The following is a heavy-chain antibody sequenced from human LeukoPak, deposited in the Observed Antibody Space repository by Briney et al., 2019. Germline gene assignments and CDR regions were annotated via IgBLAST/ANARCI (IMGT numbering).Heavy chain of an antibody. V-gene: IGHV4-31*03. Sequence: SETLSLTCTVSGGSISSGSYYWSWIRQHPGKGLEWIGYIYYSGSTYYNPSLKSRVTISVDTSKNQFSLKLSSVTAADTAVYYCARAGCSSTSCYKGLDYWGQGTLVTVSS. J-gene: IGHJ4*02. CDR1: GGSISSGSYY. CDR3: ARAGCSSTSCYKGLDY. CDR2: IYYSGST. D-gene: IGHD2-2*02.